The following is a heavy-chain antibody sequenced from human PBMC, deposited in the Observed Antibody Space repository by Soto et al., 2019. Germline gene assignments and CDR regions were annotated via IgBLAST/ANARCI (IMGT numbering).Heavy chain of an antibody. Sequence: SETLSLTCTVSGGSISSYYWSWIRQPPGKGLEWIGYIYYSGSTNYNPSLKSRVTISVDSSKNQFSLKLSSVTAADTAVYYCAGGSGGSYWRYWFDPWGQGTLVTVSS. CDR2: IYYSGST. J-gene: IGHJ5*02. CDR3: AGGSGGSYWRYWFDP. D-gene: IGHD2-15*01. V-gene: IGHV4-59*01. CDR1: GGSISSYY.